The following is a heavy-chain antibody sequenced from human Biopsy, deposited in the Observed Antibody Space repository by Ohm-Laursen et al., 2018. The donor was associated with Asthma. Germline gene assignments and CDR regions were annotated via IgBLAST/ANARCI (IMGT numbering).Heavy chain of an antibody. Sequence: SLRLSCSASGFTFSSYGMHWVRQAPGKGLEWVAGMRYDGSSKYYADSVKGRFTSSRDNSKNTVYLQMNGLRAEDTAVYYCARWNYNIVTAYYSYFDFWGQGTLVTVSS. J-gene: IGHJ4*02. V-gene: IGHV3-33*01. CDR1: GFTFSSYG. CDR3: ARWNYNIVTAYYSYFDF. CDR2: MRYDGSSK. D-gene: IGHD3-9*01.